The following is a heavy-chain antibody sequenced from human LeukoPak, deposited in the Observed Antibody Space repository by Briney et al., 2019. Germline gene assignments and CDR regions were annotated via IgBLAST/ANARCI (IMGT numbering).Heavy chain of an antibody. D-gene: IGHD6-19*01. V-gene: IGHV4-59*01. CDR1: GGSISSYY. CDR3: ARVTVAVAGTGGLVDY. Sequence: PSETLSLTCTVSGGSISSYYWSWIRQPPGKGLEWIGYIYYSGSTNYNPSLKSRVTISVDTSKNQFSLKLSSVTAADTAVYYCARVTVAVAGTGGLVDYWGQGTLVTVSS. J-gene: IGHJ4*02. CDR2: IYYSGST.